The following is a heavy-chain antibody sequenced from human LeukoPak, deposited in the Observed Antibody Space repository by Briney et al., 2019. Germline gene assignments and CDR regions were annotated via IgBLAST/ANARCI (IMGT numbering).Heavy chain of an antibody. D-gene: IGHD3-10*01. J-gene: IGHJ4*02. V-gene: IGHV1-24*01. Sequence: GASVKVSCKVSGYTLTELSMHWVRQSPGKGLEWMGGFDPQDGETIYTQKFQGRVTMTEDTSTDTAYMELSSLRSEDTAVYYCATMGDYYGSGSYSQPDYWGQGTLVTVSS. CDR3: ATMGDYYGSGSYSQPDY. CDR2: FDPQDGET. CDR1: GYTLTELS.